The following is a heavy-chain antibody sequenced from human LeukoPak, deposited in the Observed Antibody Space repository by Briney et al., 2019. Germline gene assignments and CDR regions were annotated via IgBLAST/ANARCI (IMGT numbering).Heavy chain of an antibody. Sequence: GASVTVSCKASGYTFTSYGISWVRQAPGQGLEWMGWISAYNGNTNYAQNLQGGVTMTTDTSTSTAYMEVRSLRSDDTAMYYCARDRDSSGYYYQAVYYWGQGTLVTVSS. CDR3: ARDRDSSGYYYQAVYY. J-gene: IGHJ4*02. V-gene: IGHV1-18*04. D-gene: IGHD3-22*01. CDR2: ISAYNGNT. CDR1: GYTFTSYG.